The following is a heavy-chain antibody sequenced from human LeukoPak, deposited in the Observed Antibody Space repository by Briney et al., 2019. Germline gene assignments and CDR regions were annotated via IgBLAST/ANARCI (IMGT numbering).Heavy chain of an antibody. CDR3: ASSYYYDSSGYSNYYYYYGMDV. J-gene: IGHJ6*02. V-gene: IGHV1-69*01. CDR2: IIPIFGTA. D-gene: IGHD3-22*01. Sequence: SVKVSCKASGGAFSSYAISWVRQAPGQGLEWMGGIIPIFGTANYAQKFQGRVTITADESTSTAYMELSSLRSEDTAVYYCASSYYYDSSGYSNYYYYYGMDVWGQGTTVTVSS. CDR1: GGAFSSYA.